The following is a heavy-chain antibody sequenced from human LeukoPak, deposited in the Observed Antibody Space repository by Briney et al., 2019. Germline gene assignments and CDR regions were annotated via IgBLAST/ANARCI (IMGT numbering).Heavy chain of an antibody. CDR3: ARHKESRGFYYGSGSSPGMDV. V-gene: IGHV3-73*01. Sequence: GGSLRLSCAASGLTLSGSAIHWVRQASGKGLEWVGRIRSKANTYATAYSARVKGRFTISREDSKNTAYLQMTSLKTEDTALYYCARHKESRGFYYGSGSSPGMDVWGQGTTVTVSS. D-gene: IGHD3-10*01. J-gene: IGHJ6*02. CDR1: GLTLSGSA. CDR2: IRSKANTYAT.